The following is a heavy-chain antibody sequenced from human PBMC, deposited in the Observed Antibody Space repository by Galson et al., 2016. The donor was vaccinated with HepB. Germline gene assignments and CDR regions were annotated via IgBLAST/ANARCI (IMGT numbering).Heavy chain of an antibody. CDR3: ARHEKLNYPFDP. V-gene: IGHV4-39*01. CDR1: NDSISATSYS. J-gene: IGHJ5*02. Sequence: SETLSLTCTVSNDSISATSYSWGWIRQPPGKGLEWIGNVFYSGTTYYNPSHQGRVTISVDTSKNQFSLQLATVGAADTAIYYCARHEKLNYPFDPWGQGTPVIVSS. D-gene: IGHD5-24*01. CDR2: VFYSGTT.